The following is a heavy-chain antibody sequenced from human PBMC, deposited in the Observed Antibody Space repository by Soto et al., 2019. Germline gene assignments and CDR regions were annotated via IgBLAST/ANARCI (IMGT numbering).Heavy chain of an antibody. CDR1: GYTFTGYY. CDR3: ALGEWELLGGAFDI. V-gene: IGHV1-2*02. J-gene: IGHJ3*02. Sequence: ASVKVSCKACGYTFTGYYMHWVRQAPGQGLEWMGWINPNSGGTNYAQKFQGRVTMTRDTSISTAYMELSRLRSDDTAVYYCALGEWELLGGAFDIWGQGTMVTVSS. CDR2: INPNSGGT. D-gene: IGHD1-26*01.